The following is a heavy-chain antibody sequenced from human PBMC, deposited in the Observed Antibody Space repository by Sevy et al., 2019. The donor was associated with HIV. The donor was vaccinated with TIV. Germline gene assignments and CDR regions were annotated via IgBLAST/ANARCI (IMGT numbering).Heavy chain of an antibody. J-gene: IGHJ4*02. CDR3: VKDRSYGGNSIDF. V-gene: IGHV3-9*01. CDR2: ISWSSGSI. Sequence: GGSLRLSCAASGFTFDDYAMHWVRQAPGKGLEWVSGISWSSGSIGYADSVKGRFTISRDNAKNSPYLQMNSLRAEDTALYFCVKDRSYGGNSIDFWGQGTLVTVSS. CDR1: GFTFDDYA. D-gene: IGHD4-17*01.